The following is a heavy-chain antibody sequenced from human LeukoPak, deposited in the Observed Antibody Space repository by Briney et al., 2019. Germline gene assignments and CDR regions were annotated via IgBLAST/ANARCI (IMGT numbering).Heavy chain of an antibody. J-gene: IGHJ5*02. V-gene: IGHV1-2*02. D-gene: IGHD3-9*01. Sequence: ASVTVSCKASGYAFTGYYIHWVRQAPGQGLEWMGWSNPNSGGTNYAQKFQGRVTMTRDTSISTAYMELSRLRSDDMAVYYCARGNYDILTGPGSNWFDPWGQGTLVTVSS. CDR3: ARGNYDILTGPGSNWFDP. CDR1: GYAFTGYY. CDR2: SNPNSGGT.